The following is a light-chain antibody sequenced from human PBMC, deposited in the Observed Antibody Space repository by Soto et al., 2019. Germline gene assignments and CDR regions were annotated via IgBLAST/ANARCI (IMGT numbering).Light chain of an antibody. Sequence: DIQMTQSPFTLSASVGDRVTITCRASQSINSWLAWYQQKPGKAPKLLIYKASSLESGVPSRFSGGGSGTEFTLTISSLQPDDVATYFCQQYNSFSTFGQGTKVEIK. J-gene: IGKJ1*01. V-gene: IGKV1-5*03. CDR3: QQYNSFST. CDR2: KAS. CDR1: QSINSW.